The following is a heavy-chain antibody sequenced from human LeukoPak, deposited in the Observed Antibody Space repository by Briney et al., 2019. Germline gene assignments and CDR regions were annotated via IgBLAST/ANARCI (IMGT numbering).Heavy chain of an antibody. V-gene: IGHV4-61*02. CDR1: GGSISSGSYY. J-gene: IGHJ3*02. D-gene: IGHD4-23*01. CDR3: ARAVGNERRRAFDI. Sequence: SETLSLTCTVSGGSISSGSYYWSWIRQPAGKGLEWIGRIYTSGSTNYNPSLRSRVTISVDTSKNQFSLKLSSVTAADTAVYYCARAVGNERRRAFDIWGQGTMVTVSS. CDR2: IYTSGST.